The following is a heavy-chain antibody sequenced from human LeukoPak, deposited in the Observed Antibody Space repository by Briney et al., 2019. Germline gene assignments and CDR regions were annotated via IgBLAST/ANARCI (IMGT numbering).Heavy chain of an antibody. D-gene: IGHD5-24*01. CDR2: IGIDSGNT. V-gene: IGHV3-48*01. Sequence: GGPLRLSCAASGFTFSDYSMNWVRQAPGKGLEWISYIGIDSGNTNYADSVKGRFTISGDKAENSLYLQMNSLRVEDTAVYYCARDYKYAFDNWGQGTLVTVSS. J-gene: IGHJ4*02. CDR3: ARDYKYAFDN. CDR1: GFTFSDYS.